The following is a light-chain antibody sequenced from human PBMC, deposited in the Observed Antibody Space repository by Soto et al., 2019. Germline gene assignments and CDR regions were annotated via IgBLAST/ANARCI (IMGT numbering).Light chain of an antibody. Sequence: QSVLTQPPSVSGAPGQRGTISCTGSSSNIGAGYEVHWYQQLPGTAPKLLIYGNNNRPSGVPDRFSGSKSATSASLAITGLQAEDEADYYCQSYDSSLSALYVFGPGTQLTVL. CDR1: SSNIGAGYE. V-gene: IGLV1-40*01. J-gene: IGLJ1*01. CDR2: GNN. CDR3: QSYDSSLSALYV.